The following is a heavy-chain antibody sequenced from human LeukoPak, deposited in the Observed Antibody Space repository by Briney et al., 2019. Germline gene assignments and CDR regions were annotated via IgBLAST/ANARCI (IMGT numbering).Heavy chain of an antibody. CDR1: GYTFTSYP. CDR3: ATPGIGFGESIDAFDI. J-gene: IGHJ3*02. Sequence: ASVKVSCEASGYTFTSYPISWVRQAPGQGLEWMGWISAYNGNTNYAQKLQGRVTMTTDTSTSTAYMELRSLRSDDTAVYYCATPGIGFGESIDAFDIWGQGTMVTVSS. CDR2: ISAYNGNT. D-gene: IGHD3-10*01. V-gene: IGHV1-18*01.